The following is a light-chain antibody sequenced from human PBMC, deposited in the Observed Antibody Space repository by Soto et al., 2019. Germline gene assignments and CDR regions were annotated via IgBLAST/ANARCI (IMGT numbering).Light chain of an antibody. Sequence: IQLTQSPSSLSASVGDRVTITCRASQGLSSYLAWYQQKPGKAPKILIYAASTLQSGVPSRFRGSGSGTEFTLTITRLQPEDFASYFCLQHNASPWTFGQGTKVDIK. V-gene: IGKV1-9*01. J-gene: IGKJ1*01. CDR2: AAS. CDR3: LQHNASPWT. CDR1: QGLSSY.